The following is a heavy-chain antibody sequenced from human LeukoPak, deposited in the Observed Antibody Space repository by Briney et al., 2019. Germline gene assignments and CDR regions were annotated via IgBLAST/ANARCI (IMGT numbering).Heavy chain of an antibody. Sequence: GGSLRLSCAGSGFTFCGYSLNWVRQAPGKGLEWVSSITSSGSSMYYADSVKGRFTIPRDNAESSVYLQMNSLRVDDTGLYYCTRDIDDVLTGDDAFDVWGQGTVVTVSS. J-gene: IGHJ3*01. V-gene: IGHV3-21*03. CDR2: ITSSGSSM. CDR1: GFTFCGYS. D-gene: IGHD3-9*01. CDR3: TRDIDDVLTGDDAFDV.